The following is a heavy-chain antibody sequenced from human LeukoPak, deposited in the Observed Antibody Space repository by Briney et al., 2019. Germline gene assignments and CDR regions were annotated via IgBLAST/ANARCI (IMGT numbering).Heavy chain of an antibody. J-gene: IGHJ6*03. CDR3: ASSFLAAPYYYYYYMDV. Sequence: SQTLSLTCAISGDSVSSNSAAWNWIRQSPSRGLEWLGRTYYRSKWYNDYAVSVKSRITINPDTSKNQFSLQLNSVTPEDTAVYYCASSFLAAPYYYYYYMDVWGKGTTVTVSS. D-gene: IGHD6-13*01. V-gene: IGHV6-1*01. CDR2: TYYRSKWYN. CDR1: GDSVSSNSAA.